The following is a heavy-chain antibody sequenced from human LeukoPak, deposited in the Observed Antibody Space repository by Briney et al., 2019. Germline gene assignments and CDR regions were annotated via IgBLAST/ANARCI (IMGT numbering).Heavy chain of an antibody. CDR1: GFTFSDYY. V-gene: IGHV3-11*01. CDR2: ISSSGRTI. CDR3: ARGLGYCSSTSCYRVFDY. J-gene: IGHJ4*02. D-gene: IGHD2-2*01. Sequence: PGGSLRLSCAASGFTFSDYYMSWIRQAPGKGLEWVSYISSSGRTIYYADSVKGRFTISRDSAQNSLYLQMISLRAEDTAVYYCARGLGYCSSTSCYRVFDYWGQGTLVTVSS.